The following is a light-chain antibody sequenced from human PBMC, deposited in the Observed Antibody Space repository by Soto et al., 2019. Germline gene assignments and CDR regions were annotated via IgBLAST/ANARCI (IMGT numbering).Light chain of an antibody. Sequence: QSVLTQPPSASGTPGQRVTISCSGSSSNIGSNTVNWYQQLPGTAPKLLISSNTQRPSGVPDRFSGSKSGTSASLAISGLQSEDEADYYCAAWDDSLNGPGYVFGTGTKVTVL. CDR2: SNT. CDR3: AAWDDSLNGPGYV. CDR1: SSNIGSNT. J-gene: IGLJ1*01. V-gene: IGLV1-44*01.